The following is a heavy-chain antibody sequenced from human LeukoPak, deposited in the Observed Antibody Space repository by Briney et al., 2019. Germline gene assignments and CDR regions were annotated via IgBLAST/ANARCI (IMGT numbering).Heavy chain of an antibody. V-gene: IGHV1-18*01. Sequence: ASVKVSCKASGYTFTSYGISWVRQAPGQGLEWMGWISAYNGNTNYAQKLQGRVPMTTDTSTSTAYMELRSLRSDDTAVYYCARDSHHTYHDFWSGYYYWGQGTLVTVSS. D-gene: IGHD3-3*01. CDR1: GYTFTSYG. CDR2: ISAYNGNT. CDR3: ARDSHHTYHDFWSGYYY. J-gene: IGHJ4*02.